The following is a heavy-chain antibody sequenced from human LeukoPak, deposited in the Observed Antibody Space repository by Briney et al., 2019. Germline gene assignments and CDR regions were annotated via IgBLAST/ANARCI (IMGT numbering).Heavy chain of an antibody. CDR2: IYYSGST. CDR1: GGSISSSSYY. CDR3: ASGSVSSSGWYLYYFDY. Sequence: SETLSLTCTVSGGSISSSSYYWGWIRQPPGKGLEWIGCIYYSGSTYYNPSLKSRVTISVDTSKNQFSLKLSSVTAADTAVYYCASGSVSSSGWYLYYFDYWGQGTLVTVSS. D-gene: IGHD6-19*01. J-gene: IGHJ4*02. V-gene: IGHV4-39*07.